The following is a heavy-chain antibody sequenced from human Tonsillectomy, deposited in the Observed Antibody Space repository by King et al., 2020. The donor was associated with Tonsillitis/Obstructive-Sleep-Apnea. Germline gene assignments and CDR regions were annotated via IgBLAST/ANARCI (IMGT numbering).Heavy chain of an antibody. CDR3: AKDRPRDYDFWSGYSDFDF. V-gene: IGHV3-30*18. Sequence: VQLVQSGGGVVQPGRSLRLSCAVSGFTFSSYGMHWVRQAPGEGLEWVAVISYDGSNKYYADSVKGRFTISRDNSKNTLYLQMNSLRAEDTAVYYCAKDRPRDYDFWSGYSDFDFWGQGTLVTVSS. CDR1: GFTFSSYG. CDR2: ISYDGSNK. D-gene: IGHD3-3*01. J-gene: IGHJ4*02.